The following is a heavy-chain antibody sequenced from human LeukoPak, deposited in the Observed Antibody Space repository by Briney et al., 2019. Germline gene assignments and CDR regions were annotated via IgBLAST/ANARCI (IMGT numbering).Heavy chain of an antibody. J-gene: IGHJ5*02. V-gene: IGHV3-30*02. CDR1: GFTFGSYG. CDR3: VRDRGGTYSGDNLFDP. CDR2: IRYDGSNK. D-gene: IGHD1/OR15-1a*01. Sequence: GGSLRLSCAASGFTFGSYGMHWVRQAPGKGLEWVAFIRYDGSNKYYADSVKGRFTISRDNSKNTLYLQMNSLRADDTAVYYCVRDRGGTYSGDNLFDPWGQGTLVTVSS.